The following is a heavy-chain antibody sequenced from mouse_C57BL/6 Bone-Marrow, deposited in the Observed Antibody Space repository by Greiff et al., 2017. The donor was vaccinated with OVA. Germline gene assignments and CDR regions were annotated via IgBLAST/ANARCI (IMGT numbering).Heavy chain of an antibody. D-gene: IGHD2-14*01. J-gene: IGHJ2*01. CDR2: IDPSDSYT. CDR1: GYTFTSYW. V-gene: IGHV1-50*01. Sequence: QVQLQQPGAELVKPGASVKLSCKASGYTFTSYWMPWVKQRPGQGLEWIGEIDPSDSYTNYNQKFKGKATLTVDTSSSTAYMQLSSLTSEDSAVYYCARGGTRFDYWGQGTTLTVSS. CDR3: ARGGTRFDY.